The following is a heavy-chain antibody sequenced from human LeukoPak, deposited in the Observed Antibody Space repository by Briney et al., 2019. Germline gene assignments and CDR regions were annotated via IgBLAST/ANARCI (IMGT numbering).Heavy chain of an antibody. CDR2: INHSGST. V-gene: IGHV4-34*01. CDR1: GGSFSGYY. Sequence: SETLSLTCAVYGGSFSGYYWSWIRQPPGKGLEWIGEINHSGSTNYNPSLKSRVTISVDTSKNQFSLKLSSVTAADTAVYYYARPRGGNWFDPWGQGTLVTVSS. J-gene: IGHJ5*02. D-gene: IGHD3-10*01. CDR3: ARPRGGNWFDP.